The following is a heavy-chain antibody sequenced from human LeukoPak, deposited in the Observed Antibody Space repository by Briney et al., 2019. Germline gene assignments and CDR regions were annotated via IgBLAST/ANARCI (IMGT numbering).Heavy chain of an antibody. CDR3: ARAGTGKWQWYLIDY. Sequence: GGSLRLSCEASGFTFSTYWMSWVRQAPGKGREWVANIKPDGSDKYYADSVRGRVTIPRDNTKNSLLLQMNSLRVEDSGVYYCARAGTGKWQWYLIDYWGQGILVTVSS. CDR1: GFTFSTYW. D-gene: IGHD6-19*01. V-gene: IGHV3-7*01. CDR2: IKPDGSDK. J-gene: IGHJ4*01.